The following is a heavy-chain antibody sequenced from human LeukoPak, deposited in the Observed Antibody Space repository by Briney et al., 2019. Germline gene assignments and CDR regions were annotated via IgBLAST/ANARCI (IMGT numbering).Heavy chain of an antibody. J-gene: IGHJ6*02. CDR2: ISTSSSYI. CDR1: GFTLSTYS. D-gene: IGHD6-13*01. Sequence: GGSLRLSCTASGFTLSTYSMNWVRQAPGKGLEWVSSISTSSSYIYYADSVKGRFTISRDKGKNSLYMQMNTLRAEDTAVYYCAREAFASSWPNYYYGMDVWGQGTTVTVSS. CDR3: AREAFASSWPNYYYGMDV. V-gene: IGHV3-21*01.